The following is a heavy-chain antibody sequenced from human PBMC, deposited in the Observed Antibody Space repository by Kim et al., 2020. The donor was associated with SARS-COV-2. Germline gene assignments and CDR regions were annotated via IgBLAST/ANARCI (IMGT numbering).Heavy chain of an antibody. CDR3: TTGYYDSSGTLDY. D-gene: IGHD3-22*01. Sequence: YAAPVKGRFTISRDDSKNTLYLQMNSMKTEDTAVYYCTTGYYDSSGTLDYWGQGTLVTVSS. V-gene: IGHV3-15*01. J-gene: IGHJ4*02.